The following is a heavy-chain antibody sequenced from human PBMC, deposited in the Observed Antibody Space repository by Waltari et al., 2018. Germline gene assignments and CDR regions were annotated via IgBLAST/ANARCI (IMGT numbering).Heavy chain of an antibody. D-gene: IGHD2-15*01. J-gene: IGHJ4*02. CDR1: GYSISSGYY. CDR2: IYHSGST. V-gene: IGHV4-38-2*01. Sequence: QVQLQESGPGLVKPSETLSLTCAVSGYSISSGYYLGWIRQPPGKGLEWIGSIYHSGSTYYNPSLKSRVTISVDTSKNQFSLKLSSVTAADTAVYYCARVWRYCSGGSCYQAGYFDYWGQGTLVTVSS. CDR3: ARVWRYCSGGSCYQAGYFDY.